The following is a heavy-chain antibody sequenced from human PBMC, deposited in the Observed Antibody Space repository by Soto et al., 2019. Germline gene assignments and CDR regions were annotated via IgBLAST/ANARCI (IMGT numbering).Heavy chain of an antibody. Sequence: SVKVSCKASGGTFSSYTISWVRQAPGQGLEWMGRIIPILGIANYAQKFQGRVTITADKSTSTAYMELSSLRSEDTAVYYCAREPGYFSGGSCYSGSFGAFDIWGQGTMVTVSS. CDR1: GGTFSSYT. CDR2: IIPILGIA. V-gene: IGHV1-69*04. J-gene: IGHJ3*02. CDR3: AREPGYFSGGSCYSGSFGAFDI. D-gene: IGHD2-15*01.